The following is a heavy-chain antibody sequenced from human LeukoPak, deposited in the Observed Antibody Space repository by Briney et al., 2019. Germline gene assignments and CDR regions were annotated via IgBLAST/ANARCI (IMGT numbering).Heavy chain of an antibody. D-gene: IGHD1-26*01. V-gene: IGHV4-39*02. J-gene: IGHJ4*02. Sequence: SETLSLSCTVSHASLSSSASCWGWIRPPPGRGLEWIGSMYYGGSTSYNPSLNSRVTTSVDTSKNHFSLELNSVTAADTAVYYCARVSAPRRRIVGPNYFDYWGQETRVTVST. CDR3: ARVSAPRRRIVGPNYFDY. CDR1: HASLSSSASC. CDR2: MYYGGST.